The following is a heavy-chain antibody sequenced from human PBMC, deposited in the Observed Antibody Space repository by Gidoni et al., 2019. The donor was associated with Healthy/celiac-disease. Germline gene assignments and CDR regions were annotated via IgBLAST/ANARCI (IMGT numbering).Heavy chain of an antibody. D-gene: IGHD3-3*01. CDR1: GGSIISYY. J-gene: IGHJ6*03. Sequence: QVQLQESGPGLVKPSETLSLTCTVSGGSIISYYWLWIRQPPGKGLEWIGYIYYSGSTNYNPSLKSRVTISVDTSKNQFSLKLSSVTAADTAVYYCARAPANDFWSGYYIDYYYMDVWGKGTTVTVSS. V-gene: IGHV4-59*01. CDR3: ARAPANDFWSGYYIDYYYMDV. CDR2: IYYSGST.